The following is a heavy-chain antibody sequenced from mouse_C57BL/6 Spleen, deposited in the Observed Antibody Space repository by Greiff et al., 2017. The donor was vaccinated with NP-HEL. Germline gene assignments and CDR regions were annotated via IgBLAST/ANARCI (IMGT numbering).Heavy chain of an antibody. CDR1: GFTFSDYG. V-gene: IGHV5-17*01. Sequence: EVMLVESGGGLVKPGGSLKLSCAASGFTFSDYGMHWVRQAPEKGLEWVAYISSGSSTIYYADTVKGRFTISRDNAKNTLFLQMTSLRSEDTAMYYCGAGIYYYGSSFWYFDVWGTGTTVTVSS. CDR3: GAGIYYYGSSFWYFDV. CDR2: ISSGSSTI. J-gene: IGHJ1*03. D-gene: IGHD1-1*01.